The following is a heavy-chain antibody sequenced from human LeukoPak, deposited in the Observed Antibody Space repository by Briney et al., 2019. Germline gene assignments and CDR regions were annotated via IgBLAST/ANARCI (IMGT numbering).Heavy chain of an antibody. CDR3: ARVALWYGLDY. Sequence: HTGGSLRLSCVASGFTFSDYRMTWVRQAPGKGLEWIAYISNDLTTIHYAASVKGRFTISRDNAKNSLYLQMNSLRAEDTAVYYCARVALWYGLDYWGQGTLVTVSS. V-gene: IGHV3-48*04. CDR1: GFTFSDYR. CDR2: ISNDLTTI. J-gene: IGHJ4*02. D-gene: IGHD6-13*01.